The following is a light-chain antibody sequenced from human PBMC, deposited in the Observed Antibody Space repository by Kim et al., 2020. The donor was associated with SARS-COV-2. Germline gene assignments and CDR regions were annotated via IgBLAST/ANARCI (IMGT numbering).Light chain of an antibody. Sequence: ELTQPPSASGTPGQRVTISCSGSTSDIGSNYVYWYQQLPGTAPKLLILRNSQRPSGVPDRFSGSKSGTSASLAISGLRSEDEADYYCATWDDSLSGWVFGGGTQLTVL. V-gene: IGLV1-47*01. J-gene: IGLJ3*02. CDR2: RNS. CDR3: ATWDDSLSGWV. CDR1: TSDIGSNY.